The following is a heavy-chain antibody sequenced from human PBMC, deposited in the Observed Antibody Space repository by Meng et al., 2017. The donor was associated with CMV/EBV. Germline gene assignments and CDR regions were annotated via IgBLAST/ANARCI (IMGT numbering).Heavy chain of an antibody. CDR2: IGWNSGTI. V-gene: IGHV3-9*01. D-gene: IGHD3-22*01. CDR3: AKDTSGNLGSGYLNALDM. Sequence: SLKISCAASGFTFDDYAMHWVRQAPGKGLEWVSGIGWNSGTIGYADSVKGRFTISRDNAKNSLYLQVNSLRAEDTALYYCAKDTSGNLGSGYLNALDMWGQGTMVTVSS. CDR1: GFTFDDYA. J-gene: IGHJ3*02.